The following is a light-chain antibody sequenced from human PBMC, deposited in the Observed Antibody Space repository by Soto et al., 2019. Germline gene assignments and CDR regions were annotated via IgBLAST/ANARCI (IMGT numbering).Light chain of an antibody. V-gene: IGKV1-5*01. J-gene: IGKJ1*01. Sequence: DIQMTQSPSTLSASVGDRVTITCRASEIITNRLAWYQQKPGKAPKVPIYDASNLESGVPSRFSGSRSGTEFILTISSLQPDDFATYYCQHYGGMWTFGQGTKVDIK. CDR3: QHYGGMWT. CDR1: EIITNR. CDR2: DAS.